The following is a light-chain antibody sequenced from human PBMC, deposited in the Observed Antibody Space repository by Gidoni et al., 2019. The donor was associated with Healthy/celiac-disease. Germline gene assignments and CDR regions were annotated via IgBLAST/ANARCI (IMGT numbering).Light chain of an antibody. CDR3: CSYAGSVV. CDR1: SSDVGGYNY. CDR2: DVS. V-gene: IGLV2-11*01. Sequence: QSALTQPRSVSGSPGQSVTISCTGTSSDVGGYNYVSWYQQHPGKAPNLLIYDVSKRPSGVPDRFSGSKSGNTASLTISGLQAEDAADYSCCSYAGSVVFGGGTKLTVL. J-gene: IGLJ2*01.